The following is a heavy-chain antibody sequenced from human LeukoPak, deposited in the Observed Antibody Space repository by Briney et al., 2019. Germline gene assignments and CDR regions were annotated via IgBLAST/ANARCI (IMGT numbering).Heavy chain of an antibody. CDR2: LNPGPGGT. CDR3: AAQRDPRPFDH. CDR1: GYTFIAYY. J-gene: IGHJ4*02. V-gene: IGHV1-2*02. Sequence: ASVKVSCKTSGYTFIAYYLHWVRQAPGQGLEWMGWLNPGPGGTLYVQKFQGRVTMTRDMSMTTAYMELTELRSDDTAVYYCAAQRDPRPFDHWGQGTLITVSS. D-gene: IGHD5-24*01.